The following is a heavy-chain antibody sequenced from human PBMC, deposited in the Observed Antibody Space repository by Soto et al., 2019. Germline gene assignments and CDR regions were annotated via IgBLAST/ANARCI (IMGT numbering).Heavy chain of an antibody. D-gene: IGHD6-13*01. CDR2: IYYSGST. Sequence: QVQLQESGPGLVKPSETLSLTCTVSDGSISSYYWSWIRQSPGKGLEWIGYIYYSGSTNYNPSLKSRVTISVDTSKNQFSLKLSSVTAADTAVYYCARRDSSSWYLNYWGQGTLVTVSS. CDR3: ARRDSSSWYLNY. V-gene: IGHV4-59*08. J-gene: IGHJ4*02. CDR1: DGSISSYY.